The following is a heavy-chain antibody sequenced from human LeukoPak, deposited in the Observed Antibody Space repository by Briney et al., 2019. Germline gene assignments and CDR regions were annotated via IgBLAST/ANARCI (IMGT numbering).Heavy chain of an antibody. J-gene: IGHJ5*02. CDR2: IYYSGST. Sequence: PSETLSLTCTVSGGSISSYFWGWIRQPPGKGLEWIGTIYYSGSTYYNPSLKSRVTISVDSSKNQFSLSLSSVTAADTAVYYCARESLTWLQSRTSWFDPWGQGTLVTVSS. CDR1: GGSISSYF. CDR3: ARESLTWLQSRTSWFDP. V-gene: IGHV4-39*07. D-gene: IGHD5-24*01.